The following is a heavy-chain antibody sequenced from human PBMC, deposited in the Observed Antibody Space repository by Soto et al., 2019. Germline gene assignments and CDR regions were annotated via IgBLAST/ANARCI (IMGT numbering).Heavy chain of an antibody. D-gene: IGHD2-2*01. CDR2: IIPISGTA. CDR3: ARSQGSSTSLEIYYYYYYGMDV. Sequence: QVQLVQSGAEVKKPGSSVKVSCKASGGTFSSYAISWVRQAPGQGLEWMGGIIPISGTANDAQKFQGRVTITADESTSTAYMERSSLRSEDTAVYYCARSQGSSTSLEIYYYYYYGMDVWGQGTTVTVSS. CDR1: GGTFSSYA. V-gene: IGHV1-69*01. J-gene: IGHJ6*02.